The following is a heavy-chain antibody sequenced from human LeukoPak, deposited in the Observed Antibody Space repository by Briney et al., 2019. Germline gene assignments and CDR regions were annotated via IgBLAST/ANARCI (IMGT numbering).Heavy chain of an antibody. D-gene: IGHD4-11*01. Sequence: SETLSLTCTVSGGSISSYYWSWIRQPPGKGLEWIGYIYYSGSTNYNPSLKSRVTISVDTSKNQFSLKLSSVTAADTAVYYCASRLQPHDAFDIWGQGTTVTVSS. CDR1: GGSISSYY. CDR3: ASRLQPHDAFDI. CDR2: IYYSGST. V-gene: IGHV4-59*01. J-gene: IGHJ3*02.